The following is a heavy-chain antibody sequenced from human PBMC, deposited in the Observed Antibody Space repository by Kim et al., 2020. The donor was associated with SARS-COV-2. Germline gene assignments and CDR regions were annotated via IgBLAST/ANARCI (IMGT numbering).Heavy chain of an antibody. D-gene: IGHD4-17*01. Sequence: GGSLRLSCAASGFTFSSYSMNWVRQAPGKGLEWVSSISSSSSYIYYADSVKGRFTISRDNAKNSLYLQMNSLRAEDTAVYYCARGGYGDSGWFDPWGQGTLVTVSS. J-gene: IGHJ5*02. V-gene: IGHV3-21*01. CDR3: ARGGYGDSGWFDP. CDR1: GFTFSSYS. CDR2: ISSSSSYI.